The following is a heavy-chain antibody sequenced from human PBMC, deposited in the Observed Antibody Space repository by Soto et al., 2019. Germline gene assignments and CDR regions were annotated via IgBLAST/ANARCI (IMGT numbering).Heavy chain of an antibody. Sequence: VASVKVSCKASGYTFTSYAMHLVRQAPRQRLEWMGWINAGNGNTKYSQKFQGRVTITRDTSASTAYMELSSLRSEDTAMYYCARPGYDAGFDYWGQGTLVTVSS. D-gene: IGHD5-12*01. CDR2: INAGNGNT. J-gene: IGHJ4*02. CDR3: ARPGYDAGFDY. CDR1: GYTFTSYA. V-gene: IGHV1-3*01.